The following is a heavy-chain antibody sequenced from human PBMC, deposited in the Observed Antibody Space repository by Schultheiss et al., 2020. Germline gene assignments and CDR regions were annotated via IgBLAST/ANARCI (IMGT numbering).Heavy chain of an antibody. Sequence: GGSLRLSCAASGFTFSSYWMHWVRQAPGKGLVWVSRINSDGSSTSYADSVKGRFTISRDNSKNTLYLQMNSLRAEDTAVYYCAKVYYDFWSGPDYWGQGTMVTVSS. D-gene: IGHD3-3*01. CDR3: AKVYYDFWSGPDY. CDR2: INSDGSST. J-gene: IGHJ4*03. V-gene: IGHV3-74*01. CDR1: GFTFSSYW.